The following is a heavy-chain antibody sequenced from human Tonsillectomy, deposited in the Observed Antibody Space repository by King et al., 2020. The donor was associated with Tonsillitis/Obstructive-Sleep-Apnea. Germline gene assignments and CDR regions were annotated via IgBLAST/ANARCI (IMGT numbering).Heavy chain of an antibody. CDR3: ARGGYRSAWYVSY. CDR1: GFTFSSYA. CDR2: ISYDGSNK. V-gene: IGHV3-30*04. J-gene: IGHJ4*02. Sequence: VQLVESGGGVVQPGRSLRLSCAASGFTFSSYAMYWVRQAPGKGLEWVAVISYDGSNKYYADSVKGRFTITRDNSKNTLYLQMNSLRAEDTAVYYCARGGYRSAWYVSYWGQGTLVTVSS. D-gene: IGHD6-19*01.